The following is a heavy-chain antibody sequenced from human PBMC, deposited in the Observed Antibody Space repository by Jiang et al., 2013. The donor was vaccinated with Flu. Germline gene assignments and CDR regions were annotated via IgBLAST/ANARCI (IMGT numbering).Heavy chain of an antibody. J-gene: IGHJ5*02. D-gene: IGHD1-1*01. CDR2: INTKTGDP. Sequence: QSGSELQKPGASVKVSCKASGYTFSNSPINWVRQAPGQGLEWMGWINTKTGDPIYAQGFAGRFVFSLDTSVSSAYLQIRSLKAADTAVYYCARETWNVVGWFGPWGQGTLVTSPQ. CDR1: GYTFSNSP. V-gene: IGHV7-4-1*02. CDR3: ARETWNVVGWFGP.